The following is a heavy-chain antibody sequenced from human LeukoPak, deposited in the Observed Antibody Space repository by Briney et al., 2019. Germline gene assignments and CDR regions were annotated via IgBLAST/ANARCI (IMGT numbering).Heavy chain of an antibody. D-gene: IGHD1-26*01. CDR3: AKIGSSHDFDY. J-gene: IGHJ4*02. CDR1: GYTFTVYF. CDR2: INPNSGAT. Sequence: ASVKVSCKASGYTFTVYFIHWVRQAPGQGLEWMGRINPNSGATDYAQKFQGRVTMTRDTSISTAYMELRSLKSDDTAVYYCAKIGSSHDFDYWGQGTLITVSS. V-gene: IGHV1-2*06.